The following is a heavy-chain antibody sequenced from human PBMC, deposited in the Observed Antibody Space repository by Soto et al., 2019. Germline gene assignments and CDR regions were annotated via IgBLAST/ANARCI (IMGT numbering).Heavy chain of an antibody. CDR3: SRGRYGDY. CDR2: ISAHNGNT. D-gene: IGHD1-1*01. Sequence: QVHLVQSGAEVKKSGASVKVSCKGSGYDFTTYGITWVRQAPRKGLEWMAWISAHNGNTDYAQKLQGRVTGPRDTSTSTAYMELSTLRSDDSAVYYCSRGRYGDYWGQGPLVTVSS. CDR1: GYDFTTYG. J-gene: IGHJ4*02. V-gene: IGHV1-18*01.